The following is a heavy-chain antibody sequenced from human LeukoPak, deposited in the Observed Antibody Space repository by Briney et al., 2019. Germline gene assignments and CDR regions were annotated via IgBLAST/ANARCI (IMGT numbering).Heavy chain of an antibody. Sequence: GGSLRLSCSASGFTFSSYEMNWVRQAPGKGLEWVSYISRSGNTLYYADSVKGRFTISRDNANNSLYLQMNSLRAEDTAVYYCARVIGTYGDPFDIWGQGTIVTVSS. J-gene: IGHJ3*02. V-gene: IGHV3-48*03. D-gene: IGHD3-22*01. CDR2: ISRSGNTL. CDR3: ARVIGTYGDPFDI. CDR1: GFTFSSYE.